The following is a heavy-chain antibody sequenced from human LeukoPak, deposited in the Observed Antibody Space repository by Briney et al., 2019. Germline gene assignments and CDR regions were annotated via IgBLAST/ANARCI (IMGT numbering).Heavy chain of an antibody. D-gene: IGHD6-13*01. Sequence: ASVKVSCKASGYTFSRYSINWVRQAPGQGLAWLGWINTHNGDVKYTQKLQGRVALTTDSSTRTAYMELRSLRSDDTGLYFCARGRAAADDFDLWGQGTLVTVSS. CDR2: INTHNGDV. V-gene: IGHV1-18*01. CDR1: GYTFSRYS. J-gene: IGHJ4*02. CDR3: ARGRAAADDFDL.